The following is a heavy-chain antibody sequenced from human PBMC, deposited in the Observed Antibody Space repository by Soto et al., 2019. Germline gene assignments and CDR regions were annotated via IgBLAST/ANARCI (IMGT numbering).Heavy chain of an antibody. CDR1: GFTFNSFA. CDR3: AREDDGGNSDY. D-gene: IGHD2-21*02. CDR2: ISYDGSRK. Sequence: QVQLVESGGGVVQPGRSLRLSCAASGFTFNSFAFHWVRQAPGKGLEWVAIISYDGSRKYYADSVKGRFTISRDNSKNTLNLQMNSLRTGDTAVYYCAREDDGGNSDYWGQGTLVTVSS. J-gene: IGHJ4*02. V-gene: IGHV3-30*04.